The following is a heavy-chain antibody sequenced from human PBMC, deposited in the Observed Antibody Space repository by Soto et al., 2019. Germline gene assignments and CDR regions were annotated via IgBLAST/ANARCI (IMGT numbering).Heavy chain of an antibody. V-gene: IGHV4-61*08. D-gene: IGHD6-13*01. CDR1: GGSISSGGYS. J-gene: IGHJ4*02. Sequence: SETLSLTCAVSGGSISSGGYSWSWIRQPPGKGLEWIGYIYYSGSTNYNPSLKSRVTISVDTSKNQFSLKLSSVTAADTAVYYCARHTAAGTSPLVDYWGQGTLVTVSS. CDR3: ARHTAAGTSPLVDY. CDR2: IYYSGST.